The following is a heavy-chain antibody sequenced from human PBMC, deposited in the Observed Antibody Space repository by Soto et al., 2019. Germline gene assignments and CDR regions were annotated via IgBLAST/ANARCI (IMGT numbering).Heavy chain of an antibody. CDR2: ISGTSTYI. D-gene: IGHD1-1*01. Sequence: EVQLVESGGGLVQPGGSLRLSCAASGFTFSSYSMSWVRQAPGKGLEWVSSISGTSTYIYYADSVRGRFTISRDNAKNSLYLQMNSLRAEDTAVYYCARGAPTGTLDCFDSWGQGTLVTVSS. CDR1: GFTFSSYS. J-gene: IGHJ4*02. CDR3: ARGAPTGTLDCFDS. V-gene: IGHV3-21*01.